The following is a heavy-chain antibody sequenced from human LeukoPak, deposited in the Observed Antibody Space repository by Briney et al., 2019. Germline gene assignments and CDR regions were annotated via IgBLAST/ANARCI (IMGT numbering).Heavy chain of an antibody. V-gene: IGHV4-34*01. D-gene: IGHD2-15*01. CDR2: INHSGST. Sequence: SSETLSLTCAVYGGSFSGYYWSWIRQPPGKGLEWIGEINHSGSTNYNPSLKSRVTISVDTSKNQFSLKLSSVTAADTAVYYCARRPLSCSGGSCYFHHYYYYYMDVWGKGTTVTVS. J-gene: IGHJ6*03. CDR1: GGSFSGYY. CDR3: ARRPLSCSGGSCYFHHYYYYYMDV.